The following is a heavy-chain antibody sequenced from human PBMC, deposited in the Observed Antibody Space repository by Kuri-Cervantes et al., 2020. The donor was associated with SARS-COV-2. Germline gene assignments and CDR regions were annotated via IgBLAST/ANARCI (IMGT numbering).Heavy chain of an antibody. D-gene: IGHD3-3*01. CDR2: ISSSGSTI. CDR1: GFTFSSYE. CDR3: ARGGPIRFLEWLSLPTKYNWFDP. V-gene: IGHV3-48*03. J-gene: IGHJ5*02. Sequence: GESLKISCAASGFTFSSYEMNWVRQAPGKGLEWVSYISSSGSTIYYADSVKGRFTISRDNAKNSLYLQMNSLRAEDTAVYYCARGGPIRFLEWLSLPTKYNWFDPWGQGTLVTVSS.